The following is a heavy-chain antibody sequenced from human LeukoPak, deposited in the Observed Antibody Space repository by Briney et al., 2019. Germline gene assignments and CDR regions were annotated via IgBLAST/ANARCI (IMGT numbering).Heavy chain of an antibody. CDR2: IYTSGST. V-gene: IGHV4-61*02. CDR3: ARDYDSSGYHLLGY. J-gene: IGHJ4*02. D-gene: IGHD3-22*01. CDR1: GGSISSGSYY. Sequence: PSETLSLTCTVSGGSISSGSYYWSWIRQPAGKGLEWIGRIYTSGSTNYNTSLKSRVTISVDTSKNQFSLKLSSVTAADTAVYYCARDYDSSGYHLLGYWGQGTLVTVSS.